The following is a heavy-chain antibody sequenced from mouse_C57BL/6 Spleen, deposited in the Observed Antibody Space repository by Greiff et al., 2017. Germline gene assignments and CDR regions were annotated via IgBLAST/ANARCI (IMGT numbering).Heavy chain of an antibody. J-gene: IGHJ1*03. D-gene: IGHD1-1*01. Sequence: EVKLMESGGGLVKPGGSLKLSCAASGFTFSSYTMSWVRQTPEKRLEWVATISGGGGNTYYPDSVKGRFTISRDNAKNTLYLQMSSLRSEDTALYYCARHALYYGSSYGGYFDVWGTGTTVTVSS. CDR3: ARHALYYGSSYGGYFDV. CDR2: ISGGGGNT. V-gene: IGHV5-9*01. CDR1: GFTFSSYT.